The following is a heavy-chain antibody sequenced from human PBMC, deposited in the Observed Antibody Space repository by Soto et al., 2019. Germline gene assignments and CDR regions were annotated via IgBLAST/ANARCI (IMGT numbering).Heavy chain of an antibody. J-gene: IGHJ3*02. V-gene: IGHV4-31*03. D-gene: IGHD3-3*01. CDR3: AGFGVVSHDAFDI. CDR2: IYYSGST. CDR1: GGSISSGGYY. Sequence: TLSLTCPVSGGSISSGGYYWSWISQHPGKGLEWIGYIYYSGSTYYNPSLKSRVTISVDTSKNQFSLKLSSVTAADTAVYYCAGFGVVSHDAFDIWGQGTMVTVSS.